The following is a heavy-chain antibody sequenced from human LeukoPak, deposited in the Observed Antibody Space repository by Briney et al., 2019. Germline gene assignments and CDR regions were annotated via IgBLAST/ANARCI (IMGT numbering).Heavy chain of an antibody. CDR1: GYSFSELS. J-gene: IGHJ5*02. V-gene: IGHV1-24*01. CDR2: FHPEEDKI. D-gene: IGHD4-23*01. CDR3: AIFGGNPLNWFSP. Sequence: ASVKVSCKVSGYSFSELSIHWVRQAPGKGLEWMGGFHPEEDKIVHPQKFQGRVTMTEDTSTDTAYMELSSLRSEDTAVYYCAIFGGNPLNWFSPWGQGTLVIVSS.